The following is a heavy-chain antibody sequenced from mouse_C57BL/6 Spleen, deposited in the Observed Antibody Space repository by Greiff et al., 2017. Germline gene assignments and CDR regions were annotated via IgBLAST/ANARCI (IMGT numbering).Heavy chain of an antibody. CDR2: ISSGGSYT. Sequence: EVKLMESGGDLVKPGGSLKLSCAASGFTFSSYGMSWVRQTPDKRLEWVATISSGGSYTYYPDSVKGRITISKDNDKNTLYLQMSSLKSEDTAMYYCARNKPSYYSKGGYYAMDYWGQGTSVTVSS. V-gene: IGHV5-6*01. D-gene: IGHD2-5*01. CDR3: ARNKPSYYSKGGYYAMDY. CDR1: GFTFSSYG. J-gene: IGHJ4*01.